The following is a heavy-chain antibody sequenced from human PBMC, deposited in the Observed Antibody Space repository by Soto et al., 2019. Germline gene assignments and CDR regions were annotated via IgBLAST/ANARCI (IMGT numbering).Heavy chain of an antibody. CDR2: ISYDGSNK. CDR3: AKTTTTVGTSSNPGGSGGRGALLDH. CDR1: GLTFSSYA. D-gene: IGHD2-15*01. Sequence: GGSLRLSCSASGLTFSSYAMHWVRQAPGRGLEWVAVISYDGSNKYYADSVKGRFTISRDNGENTLSLLMTSLRPEDTAVYYCAKTTTTVGTSSNPGGSGGRGALLDHSGQRTLVTVSS. J-gene: IGHJ4*02. V-gene: IGHV3-30*18.